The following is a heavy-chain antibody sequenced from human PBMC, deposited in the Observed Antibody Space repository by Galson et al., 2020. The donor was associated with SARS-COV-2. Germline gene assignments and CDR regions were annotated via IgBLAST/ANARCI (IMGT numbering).Heavy chain of an antibody. V-gene: IGHV3-30*04. CDR1: GFTFSSFG. J-gene: IGHJ3*01. D-gene: IGHD3-3*01. CDR3: ASPLGDFWLGKWSTASLDV. CDR2: ISHDEKNK. Sequence: QHGESLKISSAASGFTFSSFGIYWVRQPPGLGLELVTGISHDEKNKNYADSVKGRFTSPREKSKDTRYLQMSSLRTEDTAVYYCASPLGDFWLGKWSTASLDVWGQRTVVTVSS.